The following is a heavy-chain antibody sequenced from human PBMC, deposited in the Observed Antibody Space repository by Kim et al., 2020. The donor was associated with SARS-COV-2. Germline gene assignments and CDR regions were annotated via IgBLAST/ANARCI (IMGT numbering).Heavy chain of an antibody. CDR2: ISGSGGST. J-gene: IGHJ4*02. Sequence: GGSLRLSCAASGFTFSSYAMSWVRQAPGKGLEWVSAISGSGGSTYYADSVKGRFTISRDNSKNTLYLQMNSLRAEDTAVYYCAKSLGYCSGGSCYPEGYWGQGTLVTVSS. V-gene: IGHV3-23*01. D-gene: IGHD2-15*01. CDR3: AKSLGYCSGGSCYPEGY. CDR1: GFTFSSYA.